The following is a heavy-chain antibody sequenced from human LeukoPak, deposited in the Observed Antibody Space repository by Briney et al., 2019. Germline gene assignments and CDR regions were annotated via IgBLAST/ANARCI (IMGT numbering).Heavy chain of an antibody. J-gene: IGHJ6*03. Sequence: GESLKISCKGSGYSFTSYWIGWVRQMPGKGLEWMGIIYPGDSDTRYSPSFQGQVTISADKSISTAYLQWSSLKASDTAMYYCARVVKWLRFGYYYYYMDVWGKGTTVTISS. D-gene: IGHD5-12*01. CDR2: IYPGDSDT. CDR3: ARVVKWLRFGYYYYYMDV. V-gene: IGHV5-51*01. CDR1: GYSFTSYW.